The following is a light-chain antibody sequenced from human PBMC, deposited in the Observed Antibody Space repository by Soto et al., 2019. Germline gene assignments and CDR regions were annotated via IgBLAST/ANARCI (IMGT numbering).Light chain of an antibody. Sequence: ELVMTQSPATLAVSPGERATLSCRASENIYTTLAWYQQKPGKAPRLLFYGASTRATGLPARFSGTGSGTEFTLTINSLPAEDSAVYYCQQYYNWPRTFGQGTRLEIK. CDR3: QQYYNWPRT. CDR2: GAS. V-gene: IGKV3-15*01. CDR1: ENIYTT. J-gene: IGKJ5*01.